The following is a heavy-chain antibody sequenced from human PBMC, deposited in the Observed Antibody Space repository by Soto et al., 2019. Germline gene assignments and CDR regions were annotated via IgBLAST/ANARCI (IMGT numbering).Heavy chain of an antibody. CDR2: IYYSGST. D-gene: IGHD3-3*02. Sequence: PSETLSLPCTVSGGSSSSSSYYWGWIRQPPGKGLEWIGSIYYSGSTYYNPSLKSRVTISVDTSKNQFSLKLSPVTAADTAVYYSTSPKIALYNWFDPWGQGTLVTVPS. J-gene: IGHJ5*02. CDR1: GGSSSSSSYY. CDR3: TSPKIALYNWFDP. V-gene: IGHV4-39*01.